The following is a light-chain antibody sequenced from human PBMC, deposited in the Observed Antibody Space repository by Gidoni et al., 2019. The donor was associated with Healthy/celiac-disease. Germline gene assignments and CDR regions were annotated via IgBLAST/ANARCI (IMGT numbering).Light chain of an antibody. CDR1: SSNIGSNT. Sequence: QTVLTQPPSASGTPGQRVPISGSGSSSNIGSNTVNWYQQLPGTAPNLLIYSNNQRPSGVPDRFSGSKSGTSASLAISGLQSEDEADYYCAAWDDSLNGYVFGTGTKVTVL. CDR2: SNN. CDR3: AAWDDSLNGYV. V-gene: IGLV1-44*01. J-gene: IGLJ1*01.